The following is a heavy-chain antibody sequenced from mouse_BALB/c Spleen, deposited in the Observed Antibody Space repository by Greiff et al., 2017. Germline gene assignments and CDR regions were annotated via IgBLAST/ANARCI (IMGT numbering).Heavy chain of an antibody. CDR2: INSNGGST. V-gene: IGHV5-6-3*01. D-gene: IGHD2-1*01. J-gene: IGHJ4*01. CDR1: GFTFSSYG. Sequence: DVQLVESGGGLVQPGGSLKLSCAASGFTFSSYGMSWVRQTPDKRLELVATINSNGGSTYYPDSVKGRFTISRDNAKNTLYLQMSSLKSEDTAMYYCARATYAMDYWGQGTSVTVSS. CDR3: ARATYAMDY.